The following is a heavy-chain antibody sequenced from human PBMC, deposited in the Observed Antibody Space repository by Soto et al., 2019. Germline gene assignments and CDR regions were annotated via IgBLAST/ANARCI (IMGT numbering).Heavy chain of an antibody. Sequence: EVQLLESGGGLVQPGGSLRLSCAASGFSLSRYWMSWVRQAPGKGLEWVAIIKPDGSERDYVDSVKGRFTSSRDNAKNSRFLQMDSLRVEDTAVYYCARDWEGSGWPADFWGQGTLVTVSS. CDR3: ARDWEGSGWPADF. CDR1: GFSLSRYW. D-gene: IGHD6-19*01. CDR2: IKPDGSER. V-gene: IGHV3-7*01. J-gene: IGHJ4*02.